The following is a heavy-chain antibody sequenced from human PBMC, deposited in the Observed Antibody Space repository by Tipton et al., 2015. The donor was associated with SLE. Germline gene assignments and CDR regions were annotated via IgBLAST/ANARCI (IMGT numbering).Heavy chain of an antibody. Sequence: TLSLTCAVYGGSFSGYYWSWIRQPPGKGLEWIGGIYYSGSTYYNPSLKSRVTISVDTSKNQFSLKLSSVTAADTAVYYCARAWCSSTSFPFGYWGQGTLVTVSS. CDR1: GGSFSGYY. V-gene: IGHV4-34*01. CDR3: ARAWCSSTSFPFGY. D-gene: IGHD2-2*01. J-gene: IGHJ4*02. CDR2: IYYSGST.